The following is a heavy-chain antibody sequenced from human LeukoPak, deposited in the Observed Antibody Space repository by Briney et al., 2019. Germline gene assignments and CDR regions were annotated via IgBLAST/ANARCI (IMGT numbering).Heavy chain of an antibody. CDR1: GFTFSSYS. CDR3: ARAAGHRRANYYMDV. CDR2: ISSSSSYI. Sequence: GGSLRLSCAASGFTFSSYSMNWVRQAPGKGLEWVSSISSSSSYIYYADSVKGRFTIPRDNAKNSLYLQMNSLRAEDTAVYYCARAAGHRRANYYMDVWGKGTTVTVSS. V-gene: IGHV3-21*01. J-gene: IGHJ6*03.